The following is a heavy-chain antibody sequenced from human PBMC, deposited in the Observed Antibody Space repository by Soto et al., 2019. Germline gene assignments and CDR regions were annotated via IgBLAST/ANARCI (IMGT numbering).Heavy chain of an antibody. Sequence: EVQLLESGGGLVQPGGCLRLSCAASGFTFSSYAMSWVRQAPGKGLEWVSAISGSGDSTYYADSVKGRFTISRDNSKKTLHLQMNSLRAEDTAVYYCAKDWSGCNYGYFDYWGQGTLVTVSS. CDR1: GFTFSSYA. D-gene: IGHD5-18*01. CDR3: AKDWSGCNYGYFDY. CDR2: ISGSGDST. V-gene: IGHV3-23*01. J-gene: IGHJ4*02.